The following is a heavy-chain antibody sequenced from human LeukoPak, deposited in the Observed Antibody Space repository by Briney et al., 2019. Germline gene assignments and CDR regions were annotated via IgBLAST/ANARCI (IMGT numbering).Heavy chain of an antibody. CDR2: ISGSGGST. J-gene: IGHJ4*02. CDR3: GKDRFNSYGYDY. D-gene: IGHD5-18*01. Sequence: GGSLRLSCAASGFTFSSYAMSWVHQAPGKGLEWVSAISGSGGSTYYADSVKGRFTLSRDNSKNTLYLQMNSLRAEDTAVYYCGKDRFNSYGYDYWGQGTLVTVSS. V-gene: IGHV3-23*01. CDR1: GFTFSSYA.